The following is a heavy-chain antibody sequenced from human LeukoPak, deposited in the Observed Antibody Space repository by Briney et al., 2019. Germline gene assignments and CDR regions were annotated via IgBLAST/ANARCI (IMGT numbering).Heavy chain of an antibody. CDR1: GFTFSSYE. V-gene: IGHV3-48*03. J-gene: IGHJ4*02. Sequence: PGGSLRLSCAASGFTFSSYEMNWVRQAPGKGLEWVSYISSSGSTIYYADSVKGRFTISRDNAKNSLYLQMNSLRAEDTAVYYCATHCSGGSCLPHFDYWGQGTLVTVSS. CDR2: ISSSGSTI. CDR3: ATHCSGGSCLPHFDY. D-gene: IGHD2-15*01.